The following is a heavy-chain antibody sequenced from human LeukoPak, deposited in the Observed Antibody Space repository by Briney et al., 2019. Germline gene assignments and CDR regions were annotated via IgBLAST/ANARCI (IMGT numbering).Heavy chain of an antibody. V-gene: IGHV3-33*01. CDR3: ARVDSTWAFHF. CDR2: IWYDGSKK. J-gene: IGHJ4*02. D-gene: IGHD2-2*01. CDR1: GFTFSGSG. Sequence: HAGGSLRLSCAASGFTFSGSGMHWVRQPPGEGLEWVAIIWYDGSKKYYADSVKGRFIISRDNSKNMLYLDMSSLRAEDTAVYYCARVDSTWAFHFWGQGTLVTVSS.